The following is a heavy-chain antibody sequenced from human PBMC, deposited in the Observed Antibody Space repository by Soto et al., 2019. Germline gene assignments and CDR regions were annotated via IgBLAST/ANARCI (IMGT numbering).Heavy chain of an antibody. CDR3: ARLVAAAGPNWLDS. CDR2: INHSGST. J-gene: IGHJ5*01. D-gene: IGHD6-13*01. CDR1: GGSFSGYY. V-gene: IGHV4-34*01. Sequence: SETLSLTCAVYGGSFSGYYWSWIRQPPGKGLEWIGEINHSGSTNYNPSLKSRVTISVDTSKNQFSLKLSSVTAADTAVYYCARLVAAAGPNWLDSRGQRTLVTVS.